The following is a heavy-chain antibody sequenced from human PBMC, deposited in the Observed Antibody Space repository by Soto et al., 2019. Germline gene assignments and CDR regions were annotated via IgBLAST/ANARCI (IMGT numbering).Heavy chain of an antibody. V-gene: IGHV3-33*01. D-gene: IGHD3-16*01. CDR2: IRPDGSNR. CDR3: ARVGRPHPRLAGFDN. J-gene: IGHJ5*02. Sequence: QVQLVESGGGVVQPGWSLRLSCVTSGFTFSDYAMHWVRQAPGKGLEWVAVIRPDGSNRYYADSVKGRFTISRDISKKTPNLQMSRPRAGDAAVYFCARVGRPHPRLAGFDNWGQRTLVTVSS. CDR1: GFTFSDYA.